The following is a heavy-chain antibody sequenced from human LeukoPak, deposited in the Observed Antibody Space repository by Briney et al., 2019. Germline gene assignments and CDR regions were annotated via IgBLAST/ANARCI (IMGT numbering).Heavy chain of an antibody. CDR1: GDSISNYY. Sequence: SETLSLTCAVSGDSISNYYWSWIRQPPGKGLEWIGYIYYSGSTNYNPSLKSRVTISVDTSKNQFSLKLSSVTAADTAVYYCARCGYQLLFNWFDPWGQGTLVTVSS. J-gene: IGHJ5*02. V-gene: IGHV4-59*12. D-gene: IGHD2-2*01. CDR2: IYYSGST. CDR3: ARCGYQLLFNWFDP.